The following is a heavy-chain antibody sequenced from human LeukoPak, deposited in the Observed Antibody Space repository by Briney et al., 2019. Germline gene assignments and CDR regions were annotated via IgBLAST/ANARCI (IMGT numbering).Heavy chain of an antibody. CDR2: INPNSGGT. J-gene: IGHJ4*02. V-gene: IGHV1-2*02. Sequence: ASVKVSCKASGHTFTGYYMHWVRQAPGQGLEWMGWINPNSGGTNYAQKFQGGVTMTRDTSISTAYMELSRLRSDDTAVYYCATDSGIAVAHGGDYWGQGTLVTVSS. CDR3: ATDSGIAVAHGGDY. D-gene: IGHD6-19*01. CDR1: GHTFTGYY.